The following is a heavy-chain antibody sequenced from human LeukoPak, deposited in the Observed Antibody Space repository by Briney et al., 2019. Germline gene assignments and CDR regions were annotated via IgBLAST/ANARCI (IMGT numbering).Heavy chain of an antibody. V-gene: IGHV3-30*02. J-gene: IGHJ4*02. CDR3: AKENTRDGYRHFHY. CDR2: IRYDENTK. Sequence: GGSLRLSCAGSGFTFRTYSMNWFRQAPGKGLEWVACIRYDENTKYYADSVKGRFTVSRDNSENTLFLQMNSLRAEDTAVYYCAKENTRDGYRHFHYWGQGILVTVSS. CDR1: GFTFRTYS. D-gene: IGHD5-24*01.